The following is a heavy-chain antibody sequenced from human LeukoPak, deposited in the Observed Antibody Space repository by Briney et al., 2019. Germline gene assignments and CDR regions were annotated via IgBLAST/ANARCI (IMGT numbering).Heavy chain of an antibody. CDR3: ARQEKFSSVFWSRPDRPLVNWFDP. V-gene: IGHV4-39*01. CDR2: IYDSGNT. CDR1: GGSIRSSTSY. Sequence: PSGTLSLTCIVSGGSIRSSTSYWGWIRQPPGKGRQWIGSIYDSGNTYYNPSLKSRVTISVDTSNNQFSLKVNSVTAADTAVYYCARQEKFSSVFWSRPDRPLVNWFDPWGQGTLITVSS. J-gene: IGHJ5*02. D-gene: IGHD3-3*01.